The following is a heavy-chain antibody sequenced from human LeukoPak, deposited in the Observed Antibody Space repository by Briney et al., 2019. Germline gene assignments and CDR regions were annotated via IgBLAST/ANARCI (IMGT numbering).Heavy chain of an antibody. CDR2: INPSGGST. CDR1: GYTFTSYA. V-gene: IGHV1-46*01. D-gene: IGHD1-26*01. Sequence: GASVKVSCKASGYTFTSYAMNWVRQAPGQGLEWMGIINPSGGSTSYAQKFQGRVTMTGDMSTSTVYMELSSLRSEDTAVYYCARVDYSGSYSYWGQGTLVTVSS. J-gene: IGHJ4*02. CDR3: ARVDYSGSYSY.